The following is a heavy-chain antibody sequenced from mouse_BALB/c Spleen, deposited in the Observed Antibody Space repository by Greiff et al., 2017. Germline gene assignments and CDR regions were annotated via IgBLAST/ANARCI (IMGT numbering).Heavy chain of an antibody. J-gene: IGHJ4*01. CDR3: ARGENYGNYGRKAMDY. V-gene: IGHV1-14*01. CDR2: INPYNDGT. Sequence: EVQLVESGPELVKPGASVKMSCKASGYTFTSYVMHWVKQKPGQGLEWIGYINPYNDGTKYNEKFKGKATLTSDKSSSTAYMELSSLTSEDSAVYYCARGENYGNYGRKAMDYWGQGTSVTVSS. D-gene: IGHD2-1*01. CDR1: GYTFTSYV.